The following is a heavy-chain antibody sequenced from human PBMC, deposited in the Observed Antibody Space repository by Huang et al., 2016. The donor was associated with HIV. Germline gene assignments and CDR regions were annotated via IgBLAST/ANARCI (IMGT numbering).Heavy chain of an antibody. CDR2: TIPDLSKT. CDR1: GGTVTNSA. Sequence: QVQLVQSGAELKKTGSSVKVSCKASGGTVTNSAISWLRHAPGQGLECMGGTIPDLSKTHYDKKFQGRVAITADESTTTAYMELSSLRSDDTAVFYCARSGYWGRNFYYFDIWGQGTLITVSS. J-gene: IGHJ4*02. V-gene: IGHV1-69*10. CDR3: ARSGYWGRNFYYFDI. D-gene: IGHD5-18*01.